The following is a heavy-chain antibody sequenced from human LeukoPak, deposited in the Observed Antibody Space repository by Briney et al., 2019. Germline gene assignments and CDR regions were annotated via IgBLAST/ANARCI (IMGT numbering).Heavy chain of an antibody. CDR1: GFSLRTSGGG. Sequence: ESGPTLVHPTPTLTLTCTFSGFSLRTSGGGVGWIRRPPGKALEWLSLIYWHDDKRYSPSLKSRLTITKDTSKNQVVLTMTNMDPVDTATYYCAHRRYYYDSSGSPLGAFDIWGQGTMVTVSS. D-gene: IGHD3-22*01. V-gene: IGHV2-5*01. CDR2: IYWHDDK. CDR3: AHRRYYYDSSGSPLGAFDI. J-gene: IGHJ3*02.